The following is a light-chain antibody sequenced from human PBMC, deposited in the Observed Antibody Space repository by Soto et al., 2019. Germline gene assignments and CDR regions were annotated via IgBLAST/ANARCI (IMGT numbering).Light chain of an antibody. V-gene: IGLV2-11*01. J-gene: IGLJ2*01. CDR1: SSDVGGYNY. CDR2: DVS. Sequence: QSALTQPRSVSGSPGQSVTISCTGTSSDVGGYNYVSWYQQHPGKAPKLMIYDVSKRPSGVPDRFSGSKSGNTASLTISGLQAEDEDDYYCCSYAGSYVFGGGTQLTVL. CDR3: CSYAGSYV.